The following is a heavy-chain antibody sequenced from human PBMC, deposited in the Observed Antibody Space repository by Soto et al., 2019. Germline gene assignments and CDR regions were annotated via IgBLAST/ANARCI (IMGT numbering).Heavy chain of an antibody. CDR2: SRNKANSYTT. D-gene: IGHD5-18*01. CDR3: TRVVAGNTYDHYFAS. J-gene: IGHJ4*02. CDR1: GFIFSDHY. V-gene: IGHV3-72*01. Sequence: EVKLVESGGGLVQPGGSLRLSCAASGFIFSDHYIDWVRQAPGKGLEWVGRSRNKANSYTTDYAASVRGSFAISRDDSRRTVFLQMHSLKTEDTALYYCTRVVAGNTYDHYFASWGQGTLVTVSS.